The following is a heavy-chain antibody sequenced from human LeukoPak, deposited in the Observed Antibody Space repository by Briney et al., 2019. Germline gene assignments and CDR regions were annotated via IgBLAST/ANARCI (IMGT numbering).Heavy chain of an antibody. V-gene: IGHV3-64*01. CDR3: ARGRKVDAFYYFDY. D-gene: IGHD3-3*02. Sequence: QPGGSLRLSCAASGFTSSSYAMHWVRQAPGKGLEYVSAISSNGGSPYYANSVKGSFTISSDNSKNTLYLQMGSLGADDMAVYYWARGRKVDAFYYFDYWGQGTLVTVSS. CDR2: ISSNGGSP. J-gene: IGHJ4*02. CDR1: GFTSSSYA.